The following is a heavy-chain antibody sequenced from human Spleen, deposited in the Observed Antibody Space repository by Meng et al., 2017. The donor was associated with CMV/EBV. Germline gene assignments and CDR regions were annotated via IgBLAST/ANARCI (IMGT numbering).Heavy chain of an antibody. D-gene: IGHD5-24*01. J-gene: IGHJ4*02. CDR1: GFTFSSYA. CDR3: ARGRSAIN. V-gene: IGHV3-30*04. Sequence: GESLKISCAASGFTFSSYAMHWVRQAPGKGLEWVAVISYDGSNKYYADSVKGRFTISRDNAKNSLYLQMNSLGDEDTALYYCARGRSAINCGQGTLVTVSS. CDR2: ISYDGSNK.